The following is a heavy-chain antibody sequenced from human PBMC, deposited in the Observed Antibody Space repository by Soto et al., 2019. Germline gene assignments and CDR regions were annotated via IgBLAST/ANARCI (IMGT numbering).Heavy chain of an antibody. CDR2: VGTNNDNT. D-gene: IGHD3-22*01. CDR1: GYTFTAYG. J-gene: IGHJ4*02. V-gene: IGHV1-18*01. Sequence: QVQMVQSGPEVKMPGASEKVSCKTSGYTFTAYGLAWLRQAPGQRPEWMGWVGTNNDNTNYAEKFQGRVTMTTDTSTATTYMELRSLRSDDTAVYYCARELNTDSSAYYSFAYWGQGTLVTVSS. CDR3: ARELNTDSSAYYSFAY.